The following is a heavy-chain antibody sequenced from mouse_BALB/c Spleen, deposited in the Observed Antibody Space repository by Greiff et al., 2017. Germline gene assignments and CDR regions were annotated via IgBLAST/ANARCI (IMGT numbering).Heavy chain of an antibody. CDR3: TRRTARATYVDY. CDR2: IDPSYSYT. Sequence: QVQLQQSGAELVKPGASVKMSCKASGYTFTSYWMHWVKQRPGQGLEWIGTIDPSYSYTSYNQKFKGKATLTVDTSSSTAYMQLSSLTSEDSAVYYCTRRTARATYVDYWGQGTTLTVSS. CDR1: GYTFTSYW. D-gene: IGHD3-2*01. V-gene: IGHV1S127*01. J-gene: IGHJ2*01.